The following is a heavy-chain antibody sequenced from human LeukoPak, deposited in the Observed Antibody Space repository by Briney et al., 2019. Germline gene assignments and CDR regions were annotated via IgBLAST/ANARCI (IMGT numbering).Heavy chain of an antibody. V-gene: IGHV5-51*01. Sequence: GESLKISCKASGHSFHNYWLGWVRQMPGKGLEWMGIIYPGDSDTRYSPSFQGQVTISVDKSISTAYLQWSSLKASDTAMYYCARRYCSNGVCSYFEYWGQGTLVTVSS. CDR3: ARRYCSNGVCSYFEY. CDR1: GHSFHNYW. D-gene: IGHD2-8*01. CDR2: IYPGDSDT. J-gene: IGHJ4*02.